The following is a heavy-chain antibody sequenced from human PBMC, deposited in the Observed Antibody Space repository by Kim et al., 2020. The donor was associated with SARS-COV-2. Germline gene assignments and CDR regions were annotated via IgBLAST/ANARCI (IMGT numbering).Heavy chain of an antibody. CDR3: TRGEYTSSWFYFDY. V-gene: IGHV4-59*13. J-gene: IGHJ4*02. Sequence: SETLSLTCTVSGGSINSFYWNWIRQPPGKGLEWIGHIYYSGNTNYNPSLKSRVTLSVDTSKNQFSLKLSSVTAADTAVYFCTRGEYTSSWFYFDYWGQGTLVTVSS. CDR2: IYYSGNT. D-gene: IGHD6-13*01. CDR1: GGSINSFY.